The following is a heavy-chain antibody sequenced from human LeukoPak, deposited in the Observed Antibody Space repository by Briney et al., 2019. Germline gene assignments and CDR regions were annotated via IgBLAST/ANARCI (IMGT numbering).Heavy chain of an antibody. CDR2: IKPSGETT. J-gene: IGHJ4*02. V-gene: IGHV1-46*01. D-gene: IGHD3-3*01. CDR3: ARGPEMTILGVITNLAYFDY. Sequence: GASVKVSCKASGFTFTSDNMHWVRQAPGQGLEWMGIIKPSGETTVNDAQKFQGRVTMTRDKSTSTVYMELSSLRSEDTAVYYCARGPEMTILGVITNLAYFDYWGQGTLVTVSS. CDR1: GFTFTSDN.